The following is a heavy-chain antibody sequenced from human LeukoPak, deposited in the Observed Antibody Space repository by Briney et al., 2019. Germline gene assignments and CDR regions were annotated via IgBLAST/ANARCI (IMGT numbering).Heavy chain of an antibody. CDR1: GFIFSNSW. CDR3: TTDLLGLCSSTGCYDNWLDP. J-gene: IGHJ5*02. V-gene: IGHV3-15*01. Sequence: GGSLRLSCAASGFIFSNSWMTWVRQAPGKGLEWVGGIKSKTGGGTIDYAAPVKGRFTISRDDSKDTLYMQMNSLKTEDTALYYCTTDLLGLCSSTGCYDNWLDPWGQGTLVTVSS. CDR2: IKSKTGGGTI. D-gene: IGHD2-2*01.